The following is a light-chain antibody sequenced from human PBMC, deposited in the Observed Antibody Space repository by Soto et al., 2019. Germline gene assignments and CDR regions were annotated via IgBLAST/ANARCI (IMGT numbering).Light chain of an antibody. V-gene: IGKV3-15*01. Sequence: EIVMTQSPATLSVSPGERATLSCRASQSVNSNLAWYQQKPGQAPRLLIYGASTRATGIPARFSGSGSGTELALTIRVLQSEVAAVYYCQQSHNWPAFGQGTKVEIK. CDR2: GAS. J-gene: IGKJ1*01. CDR1: QSVNSN. CDR3: QQSHNWPA.